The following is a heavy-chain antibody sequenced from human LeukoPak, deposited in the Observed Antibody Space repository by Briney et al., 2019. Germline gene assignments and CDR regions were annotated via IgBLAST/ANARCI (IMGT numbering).Heavy chain of an antibody. J-gene: IGHJ4*02. CDR1: GFTFSSYS. Sequence: PGGSLRLSCAASGFTFSSYSMNWVRQAPGKGLEWVSYISSSSSTIYYADSVKGRFAISRDNAKNSLYLQMNSLRAEDTAVYYCAREGVYAIDYWGQGTLVTVSS. CDR2: ISSSSSTI. D-gene: IGHD2-8*01. V-gene: IGHV3-48*01. CDR3: AREGVYAIDY.